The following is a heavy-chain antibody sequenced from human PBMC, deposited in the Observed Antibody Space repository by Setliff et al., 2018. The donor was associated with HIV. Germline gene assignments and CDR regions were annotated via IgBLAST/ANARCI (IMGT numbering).Heavy chain of an antibody. J-gene: IGHJ4*02. Sequence: ASVKVSCKASGYTFTDYGINWVRQAPGQGLEWMGWINTNNGNPTYAQGFTGRFVFSLDTSVSTAYLQISSLEAEDTALYYCARDRYGASFDSWGQGTLLTVSS. D-gene: IGHD3-16*02. CDR3: ARDRYGASFDS. CDR2: INTNNGNP. V-gene: IGHV7-4-1*02. CDR1: GYTFTDYG.